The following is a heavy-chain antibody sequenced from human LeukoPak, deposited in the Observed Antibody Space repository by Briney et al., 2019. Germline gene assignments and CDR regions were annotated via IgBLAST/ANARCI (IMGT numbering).Heavy chain of an antibody. Sequence: SETLSLTCAVYGGSFSGYYWSWIRQPPGKGLEWIGEINHSGSTNYNPSLKSRVTISVDTSKNQFSLKLSSVTAADTAVYYCARVIAGSYCGGDCLDYWGQGTQVTVSS. CDR2: INHSGST. V-gene: IGHV4-34*01. D-gene: IGHD2-21*01. CDR3: ARVIAGSYCGGDCLDY. CDR1: GGSFSGYY. J-gene: IGHJ4*02.